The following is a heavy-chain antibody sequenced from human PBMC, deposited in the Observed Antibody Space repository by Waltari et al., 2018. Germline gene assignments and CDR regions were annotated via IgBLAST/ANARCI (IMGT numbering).Heavy chain of an antibody. CDR3: ARAPMSGAATGTFDF. D-gene: IGHD6-13*01. J-gene: IGHJ4*02. V-gene: IGHV4-38-2*02. CDR1: GYSITSGYY. Sequence: QVQLQESGPGLVKPSETLSLTCTVSGYSITSGYYWGCIRQPPGKGLEWIGSIYHSGNTYYNPSPKGRLTISVDTSKNQFSLGLSSVTAADTAVYYCARAPMSGAATGTFDFWGLGSLVTVSP. CDR2: IYHSGNT.